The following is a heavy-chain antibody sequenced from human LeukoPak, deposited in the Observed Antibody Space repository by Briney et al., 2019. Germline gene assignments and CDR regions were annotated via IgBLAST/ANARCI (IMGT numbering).Heavy chain of an antibody. D-gene: IGHD6-19*01. CDR3: ARASSGWPNFDY. CDR1: GFTFSSYW. Sequence: GGSLRPSCAASGFTFSSYWMHWVRQAPGKGLVWVSRINSDGSSTSYADSVKGRFTISRDNAKNTLYLQMNSLRAEDTAVYYCARASSGWPNFDYWGQGTLVTVSS. CDR2: INSDGSST. V-gene: IGHV3-74*01. J-gene: IGHJ4*02.